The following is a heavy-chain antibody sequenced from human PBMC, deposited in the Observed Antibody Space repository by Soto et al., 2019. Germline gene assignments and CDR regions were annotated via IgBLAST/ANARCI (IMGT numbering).Heavy chain of an antibody. CDR2: ISYDGVNK. D-gene: IGHD3-10*01. V-gene: IGHV3-30*03. CDR1: GIPSSRYG. Sequence: PGGSLRLSCAASGIPSSRYGMHWVRQAPGKGLEWLAVISYDGVNKYYADSVKGRSTISRDNSKNTLYLQMNSLRAEDTAVYYCARVSWFGELFNEVGYFYHLGLGILVTISS. J-gene: IGHJ4*02. CDR3: ARVSWFGELFNEVGYFYH.